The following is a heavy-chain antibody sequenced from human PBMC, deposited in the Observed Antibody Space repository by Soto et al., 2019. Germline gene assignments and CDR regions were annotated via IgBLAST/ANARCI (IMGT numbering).Heavy chain of an antibody. V-gene: IGHV4-4*02. Sequence: QVQLQESGPGLAKPSGTLSLTCAVSGDSVSSPYYWCWVRQPPGKGLEWIGEVFHTGTTSYNPSLRSRVTISMDKSNNQFSLDLSSVTAADTAVYYCARSAGWYAVHSWGPGTPVIVSS. CDR2: VFHTGTT. J-gene: IGHJ4*02. CDR3: ARSAGWYAVHS. CDR1: GDSVSSPYY. D-gene: IGHD6-19*01.